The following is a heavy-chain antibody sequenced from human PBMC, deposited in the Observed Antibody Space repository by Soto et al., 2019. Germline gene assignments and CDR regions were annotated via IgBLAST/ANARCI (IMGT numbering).Heavy chain of an antibody. CDR1: GFTFSSYW. CDR3: ARKGFGSWSYYYYYGMDV. Sequence: GGSLRLSCAASGFTFSSYWMSWVRQAPGKGLEWVANIKQDGSEKYYVDSVKGRFTISRDNAKNSLYLQMNSLRAEDTAVYYCARKGFGSWSYYYYYGMDVWGQGTTVTVSS. CDR2: IKQDGSEK. J-gene: IGHJ6*02. V-gene: IGHV3-7*01. D-gene: IGHD6-13*01.